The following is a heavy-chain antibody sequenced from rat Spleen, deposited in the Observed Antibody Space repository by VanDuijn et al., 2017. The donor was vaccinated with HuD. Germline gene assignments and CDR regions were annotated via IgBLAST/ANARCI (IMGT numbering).Heavy chain of an antibody. J-gene: IGHJ2*01. CDR3: ARHSDDGSYYYPYFDY. V-gene: IGHV5-29*01. Sequence: EVQLVESGGGLVQPGRSLKLSCAASGFTFSDYGVAWVRQAPTKGLEWVATISYGDSSGHSSTYYRDSVKGRFTVSRENAKSTLYLQMDSLRSEDTATYYCARHSDDGSYYYPYFDYWGQGVMVTVSS. CDR1: GFTFSDYG. CDR2: ISYGDSSGHSST. D-gene: IGHD1-12*02.